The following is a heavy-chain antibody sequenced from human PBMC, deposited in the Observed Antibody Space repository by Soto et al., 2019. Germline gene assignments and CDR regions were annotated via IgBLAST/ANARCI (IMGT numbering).Heavy chain of an antibody. J-gene: IGHJ3*02. CDR2: ISNTAGYI. CDR3: ARDMGRAAPDSDVFEI. Sequence: QVQLVESGGGLVKPGGSLRLSCAASGFSFSDCYMTWIRQAPGKGLEWVSYISNTAGYINYADSVKGRFTISRDNAKNSLYLQMNSLRVEDTAVYYCARDMGRAAPDSDVFEIWGQGTMVSVSS. D-gene: IGHD6-13*01. CDR1: GFSFSDCY. V-gene: IGHV3-11*06.